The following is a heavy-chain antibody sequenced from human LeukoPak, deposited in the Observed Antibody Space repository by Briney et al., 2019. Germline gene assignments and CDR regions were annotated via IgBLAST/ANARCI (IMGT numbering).Heavy chain of an antibody. J-gene: IGHJ6*03. CDR2: ISAYDGNT. CDR3: ARDGRIAAAGRPFYYYMDV. V-gene: IGHV1-18*01. CDR1: GYTFTSYG. D-gene: IGHD6-13*01. Sequence: ASVKVSCKASGYTFTSYGISWVRQAPGQGLEWMGWISAYDGNTNYAQKLQGRVTMTTDTSTSTAYMELRSLRSDDTAVYYCARDGRIAAAGRPFYYYMDVWGKGTTVTVSS.